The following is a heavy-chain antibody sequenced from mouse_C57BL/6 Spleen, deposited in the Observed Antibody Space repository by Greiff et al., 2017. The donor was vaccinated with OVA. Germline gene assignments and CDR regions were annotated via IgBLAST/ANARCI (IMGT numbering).Heavy chain of an antibody. CDR2: ISDGGSYT. D-gene: IGHD3-1*01. Sequence: EVKVVESGGGLVKPGGSLKLSCAASGFTFSSYAMSWVRQTPEKRLEWVATISDGGSYTYYPDNVKGRFTISRDNAKNNLYLQMSHLKSEDTAMYYCARERGGYRFAYWGQGTLVTVSA. CDR3: ARERGGYRFAY. CDR1: GFTFSSYA. J-gene: IGHJ3*01. V-gene: IGHV5-4*01.